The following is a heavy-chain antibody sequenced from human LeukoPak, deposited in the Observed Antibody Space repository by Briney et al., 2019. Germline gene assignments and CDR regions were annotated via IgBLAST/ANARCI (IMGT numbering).Heavy chain of an antibody. J-gene: IGHJ3*02. CDR3: ARDSRGDILTGAHAFDI. Sequence: PSETLSLTCAVYGGSFSGYYWSWIRQPPGKGLEWIGEINHSGSTNYNPSLKSRVTVSVDTSKNQFSLKLSSVTAADTAVYYCARDSRGDILTGAHAFDIWGQGTMVTVSS. V-gene: IGHV4-34*01. CDR1: GGSFSGYY. CDR2: INHSGST. D-gene: IGHD3-9*01.